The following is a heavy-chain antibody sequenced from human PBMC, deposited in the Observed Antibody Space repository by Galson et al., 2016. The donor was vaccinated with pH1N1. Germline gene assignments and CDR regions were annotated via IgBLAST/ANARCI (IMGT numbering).Heavy chain of an antibody. D-gene: IGHD3-10*01. Sequence: SVKVSCKASGGTLSRHTISWVRHAPGQGLEWMGRILPIVGITNYAQKLQGRVTIIADRSTNTVSMEVSGVTSDDTAVYYCATETGSSGMDVWDQGTTVTVSS. V-gene: IGHV1-69*02. CDR2: ILPIVGIT. J-gene: IGHJ6*02. CDR1: GGTLSRHT. CDR3: ATETGSSGMDV.